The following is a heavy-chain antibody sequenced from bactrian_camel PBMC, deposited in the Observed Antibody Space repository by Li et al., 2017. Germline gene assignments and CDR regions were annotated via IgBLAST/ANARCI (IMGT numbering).Heavy chain of an antibody. CDR1: GYTDGVYC. Sequence: VQLVESGGGSVQAGGSLNISCVDSGYTDGVYCLAWFRQAPGKQREAVASMYTGGGTNYDDSVQGRFTVSRDSAKNTMYLQMGNLKPEDTAVYYCVADQDPFGRRAADDVCAALPAYRYSGQGTQVTVS. CDR3: VADQDPFGRRAADDVCAALPAYRY. J-gene: IGHJ4*01. V-gene: IGHV3S53*01. D-gene: IGHD2*01. CDR2: MYTGGGT.